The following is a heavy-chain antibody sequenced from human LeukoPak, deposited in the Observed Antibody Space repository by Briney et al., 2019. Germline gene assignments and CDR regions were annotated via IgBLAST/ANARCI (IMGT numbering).Heavy chain of an antibody. CDR3: ARGPHWDPHFDY. V-gene: IGHV1-2*02. CDR1: GYTFTDYY. D-gene: IGHD7-27*01. J-gene: IGHJ4*02. CDR2: INPNSGGT. Sequence: ASVKVSCKASGYTFTDYYIHWVRQAPGQGLQWMGWINPNSGGTNYAQNFQGRVTMTRDTSISIAYMELSRLRSDDTAVYYCARGPHWDPHFDYWGQGTLVTVSS.